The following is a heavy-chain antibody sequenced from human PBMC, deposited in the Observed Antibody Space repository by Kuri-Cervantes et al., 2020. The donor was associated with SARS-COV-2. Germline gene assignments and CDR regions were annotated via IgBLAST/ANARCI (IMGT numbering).Heavy chain of an antibody. CDR1: GFTFSSYA. CDR2: ISSSSSTI. D-gene: IGHD1-26*01. Sequence: GESLKISCAASGFTFSSYAMNWVRQAPGKGLEWVSYISSSSSTIYYADSVKGRFTISRDNAKNSLYLQMNSLRAEDTAVYYCASSDNTHYYYYGMDVWGQGTTVTVSS. V-gene: IGHV3-48*04. J-gene: IGHJ6*02. CDR3: ASSDNTHYYYYGMDV.